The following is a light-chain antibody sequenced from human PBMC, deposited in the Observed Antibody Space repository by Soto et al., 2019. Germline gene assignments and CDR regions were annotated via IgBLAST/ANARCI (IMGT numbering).Light chain of an antibody. J-gene: IGLJ1*01. CDR3: SSYAGAHIV. Sequence: QSALTQPPSASGSPGQSVTISCTGTSSDVGGYNYVSWYQQHPGKAPKLMIYDVSQRPSGVPDRFSGSKSGNTASLTVSGVQAEDESDYYCSSYAGAHIVFGTGTKVTVL. V-gene: IGLV2-8*01. CDR2: DVS. CDR1: SSDVGGYNY.